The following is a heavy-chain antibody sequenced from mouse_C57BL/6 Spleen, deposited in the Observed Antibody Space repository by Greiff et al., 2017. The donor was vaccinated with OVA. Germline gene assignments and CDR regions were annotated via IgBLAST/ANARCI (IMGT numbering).Heavy chain of an antibody. CDR2: IYPRSGNT. D-gene: IGHD1-1*01. Sequence: QVQLQQSGAELARPGASVKLSCKASGYTFTSYGISWVKQRTGQGLEWIGEIYPRSGNTYYNEKFKGKATLTADKSSSTAYMELRSLTSEDSAVYFCAREEDYGRAGDFDYWGQGTTLTVSS. J-gene: IGHJ2*01. V-gene: IGHV1-81*01. CDR1: GYTFTSYG. CDR3: AREEDYGRAGDFDY.